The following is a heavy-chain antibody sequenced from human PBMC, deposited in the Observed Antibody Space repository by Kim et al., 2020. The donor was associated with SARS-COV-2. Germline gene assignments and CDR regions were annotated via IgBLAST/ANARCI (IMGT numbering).Heavy chain of an antibody. Sequence: GGSLRLSCAASGFTFSNAWMSWVRQAPGKGLEWVGRIKSKTDGGTTDYAAPVKGRFTISRDDSKNTLYLQMNSLKTEDTAVYYCTTDDPPGNDPYYYYYGMDVWGQGTTVTVSS. CDR1: GFTFSNAW. D-gene: IGHD1-1*01. V-gene: IGHV3-15*01. CDR3: TTDDPPGNDPYYYYYGMDV. J-gene: IGHJ6*02. CDR2: IKSKTDGGTT.